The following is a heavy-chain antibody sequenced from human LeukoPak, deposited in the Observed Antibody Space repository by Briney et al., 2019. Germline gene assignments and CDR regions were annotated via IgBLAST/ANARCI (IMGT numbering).Heavy chain of an antibody. V-gene: IGHV4-34*01. Sequence: SETLSLTCAVYGGSFSGYYWTWIRQTPEKGLEWIGEINENGNTNYNPSLKSRVTISVDTSKNQFSLKLSSVTAADTAVYYCARGYYDSSGYYYEIVHFDYWGQGTLVTVPS. CDR2: INENGNT. D-gene: IGHD3-22*01. J-gene: IGHJ4*02. CDR3: ARGYYDSSGYYYEIVHFDY. CDR1: GGSFSGYY.